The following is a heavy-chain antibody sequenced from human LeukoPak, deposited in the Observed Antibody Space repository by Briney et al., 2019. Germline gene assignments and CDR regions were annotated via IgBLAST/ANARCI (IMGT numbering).Heavy chain of an antibody. V-gene: IGHV1-2*02. D-gene: IGHD1-1*01. J-gene: IGHJ4*02. CDR2: ISPNSGET. Sequence: ASVKVSCKASGYTFTDYYMHWVRQGPRQGLEWMGGISPNSGETSYAQKFQGRVTMTRDTSIRTVYMEVNSLRPDDTAVFYCARDGNFDYWGQGTLVTVSS. CDR1: GYTFTDYY. CDR3: ARDGNFDY.